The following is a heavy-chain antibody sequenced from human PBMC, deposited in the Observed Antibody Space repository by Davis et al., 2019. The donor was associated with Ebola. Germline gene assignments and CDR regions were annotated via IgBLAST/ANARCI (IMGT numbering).Heavy chain of an antibody. CDR2: IYYSGST. J-gene: IGHJ6*02. CDR1: GGSISSYY. V-gene: IGHV4-59*08. D-gene: IGHD2-2*02. Sequence: MPSETLSLTCTVSGGSISSYYWSWIRQPPGKGLEWIGYIYYSGSTYYNPSLKSRVTISVDTSKNQFSLKLSSVTAADTAVYYCARQAGIVVVPAAIYYYYGMDVWGQGTTVTVSS. CDR3: ARQAGIVVVPAAIYYYYGMDV.